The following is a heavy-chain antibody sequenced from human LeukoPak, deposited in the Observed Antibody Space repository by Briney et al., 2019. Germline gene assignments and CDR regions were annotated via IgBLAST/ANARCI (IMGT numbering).Heavy chain of an antibody. J-gene: IGHJ4*01. CDR1: GYTFTSYA. V-gene: IGHV1-3*01. D-gene: IGHD5/OR15-5a*01. Sequence: ASVKVSCKAPGYTFTSYAMHWVRQAPGQRLEWMGWINAGNGNTKYSQKFQGRVTITRDTSANTAYMELSSLGSEDTTIYYCARVISDCANFNCFKGYFDYWGQGTPVTVSS. CDR2: INAGNGNT. CDR3: ARVISDCANFNCFKGYFDY.